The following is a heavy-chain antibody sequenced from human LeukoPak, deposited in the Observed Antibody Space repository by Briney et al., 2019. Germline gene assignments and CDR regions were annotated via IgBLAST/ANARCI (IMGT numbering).Heavy chain of an antibody. V-gene: IGHV4-59*08. CDR3: ARDISGGSHVFDI. D-gene: IGHD3-3*02. CDR2: IYYSGRT. J-gene: IGHJ3*02. CDR1: GGSISGYS. Sequence: SETLSLTCTVSGGSISGYSWNWIRQPPGKGLEWIGSIYYSGRTNYNPSLESRVTISLDTSKNHFSLQLNSATAADTAVYYCARDISGGSHVFDIWGQGTMVTVSS.